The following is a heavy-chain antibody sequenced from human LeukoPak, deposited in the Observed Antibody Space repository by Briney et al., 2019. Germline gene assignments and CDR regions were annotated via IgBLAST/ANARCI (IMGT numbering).Heavy chain of an antibody. J-gene: IGHJ3*02. Sequence: PSETLSLTCTVSGGSISSYYWSWIRQPAGKGLEWVGRIYTSGSTNYNPSLKSRVTMSVDTSKNQFSLKLSSVTAADTAVYYCARDEYSSGWFDAFDIWGQGTMVTVSS. V-gene: IGHV4-4*07. D-gene: IGHD6-19*01. CDR2: IYTSGST. CDR3: ARDEYSSGWFDAFDI. CDR1: GGSISSYY.